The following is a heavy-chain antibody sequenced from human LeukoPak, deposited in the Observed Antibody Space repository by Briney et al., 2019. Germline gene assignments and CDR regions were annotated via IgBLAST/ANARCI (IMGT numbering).Heavy chain of an antibody. J-gene: IGHJ5*02. D-gene: IGHD2-15*01. CDR1: GGSISSSNW. V-gene: IGHV4-4*02. CDR2: IYHSGST. Sequence: PSETLSLTCAVSGGSISSSNWWSWVRQPPGKGLEWIGEIYHSGSTNYNPSLKSRVTISVDKSKNQFSLKLSSVTAADTAVYYCARGQRYCSGGSCLNWFDPWGQGTLVTVSS. CDR3: ARGQRYCSGGSCLNWFDP.